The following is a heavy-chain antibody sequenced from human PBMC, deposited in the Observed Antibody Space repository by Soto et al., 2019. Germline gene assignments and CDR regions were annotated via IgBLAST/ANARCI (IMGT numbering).Heavy chain of an antibody. Sequence: QLQLQESGPGLVKPSEALSLTCSVSGGSISSSSYYWGWIRQPPGKGLEWIGSIYYSGSTYYNPSRKIRVTISIDKSKNQFSLKLSSLTAADTAVYYWARLEGLATISYYFDFWGQGTLVTVSS. D-gene: IGHD3-9*01. V-gene: IGHV4-39*01. CDR1: GGSISSSSYY. CDR2: IYYSGST. CDR3: ARLEGLATISYYFDF. J-gene: IGHJ4*02.